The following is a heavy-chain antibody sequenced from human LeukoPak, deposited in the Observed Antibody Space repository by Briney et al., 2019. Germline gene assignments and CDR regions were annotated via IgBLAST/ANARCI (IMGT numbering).Heavy chain of an antibody. Sequence: SETLSLTCTVSGGSISSGGYYWSWIRQHPGKGLEWIGYIHHSGSSYYNPSLKSRVIISVDSSKNQFSLKLNSVTAADTAVYYCANYGSGSYRFDPWGQGTLVTVSS. V-gene: IGHV4-31*03. CDR3: ANYGSGSYRFDP. D-gene: IGHD3-10*01. CDR1: GGSISSGGYY. J-gene: IGHJ5*02. CDR2: IHHSGSS.